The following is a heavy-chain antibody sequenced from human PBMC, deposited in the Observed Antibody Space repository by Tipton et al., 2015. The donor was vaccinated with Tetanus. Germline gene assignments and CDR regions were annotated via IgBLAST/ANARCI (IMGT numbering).Heavy chain of an antibody. J-gene: IGHJ4*02. D-gene: IGHD1-7*01. V-gene: IGHV4-59*01. CDR2: IFYGGTT. CDR1: GFTFSSYS. Sequence: LRLSCEGSGFTFSSYSMNWVRQAPGKGLEWIGYIFYGGTTNYNPSLKSRVTISLDTSKNQFSLQLSSVTAADTAVYYCARDLGTSGFHWGQGTLVTVSS. CDR3: ARDLGTSGFH.